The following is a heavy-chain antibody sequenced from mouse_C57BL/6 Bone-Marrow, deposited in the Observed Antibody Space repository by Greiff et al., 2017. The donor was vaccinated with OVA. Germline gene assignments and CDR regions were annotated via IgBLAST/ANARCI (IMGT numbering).Heavy chain of an antibody. CDR2: SRNKANDYTT. V-gene: IGHV7-1*01. Sequence: EVQGVDSGGGLVQSARSLRLSCATSGFTFSDFYMEWVRQAPGKGLEWIAASRNKANDYTTEYSASVKGRFIVSRDTSQSILYLHMNTLIAEDTTIYYCARDTNIDYWGQGTTLTVSS. CDR1: GFTFSDFY. CDR3: ARDTNIDY. J-gene: IGHJ2*01. D-gene: IGHD1-3*01.